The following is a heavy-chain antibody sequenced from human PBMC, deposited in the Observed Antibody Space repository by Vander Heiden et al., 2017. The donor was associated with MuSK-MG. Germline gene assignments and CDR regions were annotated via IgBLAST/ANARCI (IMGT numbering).Heavy chain of an antibody. J-gene: IGHJ6*03. V-gene: IGHV3-21*01. CDR2: ISSSSSYI. CDR1: GFTFSSYS. CDR3: ARDVRSTSCYGTYCFYYMDV. Sequence: EVQLVESGGGLVKPGGSLRLSCAASGFTFSSYSINWVRQAPGKGLEWVSSISSSSSYIYYADSVKGRFTISRDNAKNSLYLQMNSLRAEDTAVYYCARDVRSTSCYGTYCFYYMDVWGKGTTVTVSS. D-gene: IGHD2-2*01.